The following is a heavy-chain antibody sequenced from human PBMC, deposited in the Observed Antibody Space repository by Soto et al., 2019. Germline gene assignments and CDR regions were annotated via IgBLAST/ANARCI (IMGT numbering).Heavy chain of an antibody. CDR1: GGTFSSYT. J-gene: IGHJ4*02. CDR2: IIPILGIA. D-gene: IGHD3-10*01. Sequence: QVQLVQSGAEVKKPGSSVKVSCKASGGTFSSYTISWVRQAPGQGLEWMGRIIPILGIANYAQKFQGRVTMTADKSTSTAYRELSSLRSEDTAVYYCAREGGGSGSYDYWGQGTLVTVSS. CDR3: AREGGGSGSYDY. V-gene: IGHV1-69*08.